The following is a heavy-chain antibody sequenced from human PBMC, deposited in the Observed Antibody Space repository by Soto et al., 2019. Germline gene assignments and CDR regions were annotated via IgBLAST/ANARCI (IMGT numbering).Heavy chain of an antibody. D-gene: IGHD2-15*01. Sequence: QVQLVQSGGEVKKPGAAVKVSCKASGYTFTTFGIGWVRQATGQGLEWMGWISAYSGNTEYTEKLQGRVTMTIGTSTNTMYMGLRILGSDDTAVYYWARAFFSGGSCYLDYWGQGALVTVSS. V-gene: IGHV1-18*01. CDR1: GYTFTTFG. CDR2: ISAYSGNT. CDR3: ARAFFSGGSCYLDY. J-gene: IGHJ4*02.